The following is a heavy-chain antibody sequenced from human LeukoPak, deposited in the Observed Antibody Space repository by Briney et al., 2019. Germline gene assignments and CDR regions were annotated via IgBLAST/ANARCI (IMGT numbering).Heavy chain of an antibody. D-gene: IGHD1-7*01. J-gene: IGHJ4*02. Sequence: PGGSLRLSCAASGFTVSIYAMSWVRQAPGKGLEWVSAISGSGGSAYYVDSVKGRFTISRDDSKNTLYLQMNSLRAEDTAVYYCAKKGLGNYYFDCWGQGTLVTVSS. CDR2: ISGSGGSA. V-gene: IGHV3-23*01. CDR3: AKKGLGNYYFDC. CDR1: GFTVSIYA.